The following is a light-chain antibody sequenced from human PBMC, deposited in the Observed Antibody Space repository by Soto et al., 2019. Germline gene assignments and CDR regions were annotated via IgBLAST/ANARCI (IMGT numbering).Light chain of an antibody. CDR3: QQTYTAPFT. CDR2: AAS. J-gene: IGKJ3*01. Sequence: DIQMKQSPSSLSASVGDRVTITCRASQSSNRYLSWYEQKSGKAPKLLIYAASSLQSGVPSRFSGSGSGTDFTLTISSLQPEDFATYYCQQTYTAPFTFGPGTKVDIK. V-gene: IGKV1-39*01. CDR1: QSSNRY.